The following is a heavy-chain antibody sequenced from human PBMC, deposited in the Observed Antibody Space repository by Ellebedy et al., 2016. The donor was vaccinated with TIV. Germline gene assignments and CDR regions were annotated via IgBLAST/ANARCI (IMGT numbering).Heavy chain of an antibody. V-gene: IGHV3-74*01. D-gene: IGHD2-15*01. CDR2: INSYGSST. CDR1: GFTFTSYW. J-gene: IGHJ6*02. CDR3: AAAHYYFYGKDV. Sequence: GESLKISCAASGFTFTSYWMHWVRQAPGKGLVWVSCINSYGSSTSYADSVKGRFTISRDNAKNSLYLQMNSLRAEDTAVYYCAAAHYYFYGKDVWGQGTRVTVSS.